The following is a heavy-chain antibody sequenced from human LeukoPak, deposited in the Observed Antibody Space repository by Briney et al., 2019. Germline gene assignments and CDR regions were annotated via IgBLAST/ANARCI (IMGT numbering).Heavy chain of an antibody. J-gene: IGHJ3*02. D-gene: IGHD2-15*01. CDR1: GFIYSSFE. Sequence: GGSLRLSCAASGFIYSSFEMIWVRQAPGKGLEWVSYINSGGSNIQYADSVKGRFTISRDDARNSLYLQMNALRAEDTAVYYCARDGGPVTLHYALDTWGQGTMVTVSS. V-gene: IGHV3-48*03. CDR2: INSGGSNI. CDR3: ARDGGPVTLHYALDT.